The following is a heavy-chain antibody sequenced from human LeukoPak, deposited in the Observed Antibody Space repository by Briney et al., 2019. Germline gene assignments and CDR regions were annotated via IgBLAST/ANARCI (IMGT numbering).Heavy chain of an antibody. CDR2: IYSGGST. J-gene: IGHJ6*02. Sequence: GGSLRLSCAASGFTVSSSYMSWVRQAPGKGLEWVSVIYSGGSTYYADSVKGRFTISRDNSKNTLYLQMNSLRAEDTAVYYCARDIASSWYYYYGMDVWGQGTTVTVSS. V-gene: IGHV3-53*01. D-gene: IGHD6-13*01. CDR1: GFTVSSSY. CDR3: ARDIASSWYYYYGMDV.